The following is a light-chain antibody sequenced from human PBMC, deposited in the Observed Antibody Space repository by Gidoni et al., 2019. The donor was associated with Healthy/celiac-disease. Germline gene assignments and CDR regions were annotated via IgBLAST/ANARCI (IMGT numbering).Light chain of an antibody. CDR2: AAS. V-gene: IGKV1-39*01. J-gene: IGKJ5*01. Sequence: DIHMTQCPSSVSASVGDRVTSTCRASQSISSYLNWYPQKSGKAPKLLIYAASSLQSGVTSRFSGSGSGTDFTLTISSLQPGGFATYYCQQSYSTPRITFGQGTRLEIK. CDR1: QSISSY. CDR3: QQSYSTPRIT.